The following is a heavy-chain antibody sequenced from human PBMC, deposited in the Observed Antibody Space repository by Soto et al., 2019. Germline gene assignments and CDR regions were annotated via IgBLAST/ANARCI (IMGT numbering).Heavy chain of an antibody. J-gene: IGHJ6*02. CDR2: ISRSSTGI. Sequence: EVQLVESGGGLVQPGGSLRLSCAASGFTFSLYSMSWVRQAPGKGLEWVSYISRSSTGIHYADSVKGRFTISRDDATNSMHLQMKSLRAGDTAAYYGARAVTWGLDVWGQGTTVSISS. CDR1: GFTFSLYS. V-gene: IGHV3-48*01. D-gene: IGHD3-10*01. CDR3: ARAVTWGLDV.